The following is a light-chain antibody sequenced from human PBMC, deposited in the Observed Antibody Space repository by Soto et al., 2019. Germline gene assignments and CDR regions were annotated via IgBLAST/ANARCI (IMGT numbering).Light chain of an antibody. Sequence: QSALTQPASVSGSPGQSVTISCTGTNSDVGGYNYVSWYQQHPGKAPKLMIYEVSNRPSGVSNRFSGSKSGNTASLIISGHPDDDDDHYCSTYYTSNNSRVFGGGTKVTVL. V-gene: IGLV2-14*01. CDR3: TYYTSNNSRV. CDR1: NSDVGGYNY. CDR2: EVS. J-gene: IGLJ3*02.